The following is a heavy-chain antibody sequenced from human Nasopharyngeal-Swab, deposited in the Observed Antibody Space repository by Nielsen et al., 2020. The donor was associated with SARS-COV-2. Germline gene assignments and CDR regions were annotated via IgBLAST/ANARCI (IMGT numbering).Heavy chain of an antibody. D-gene: IGHD2-2*01. V-gene: IGHV3-21*01. Sequence: GESLKISCVTSGFTFNMYSMHWVRQAPGKGLEWVASISSSSNYIYYGDSVKGRFTISRDNTQKSLYLEMNSLRAEDTAVYYCARGSYCSSTSCYPGWFDPWGQGTLVTVSS. CDR1: GFTFNMYS. CDR3: ARGSYCSSTSCYPGWFDP. CDR2: ISSSSNYI. J-gene: IGHJ5*02.